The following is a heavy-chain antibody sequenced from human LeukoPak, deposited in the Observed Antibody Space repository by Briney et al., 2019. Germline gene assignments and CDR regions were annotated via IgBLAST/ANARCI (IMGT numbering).Heavy chain of an antibody. J-gene: IGHJ6*04. CDR1: GFTFSSYE. V-gene: IGHV3-48*03. Sequence: EPGGSLRLSCGASGFTFSSYEMNWVRQAPGKGLEWVSYISSSGSTIYYADSVKGRFTISRDNAKNSLYLQMNSLRAGDTAVYYCAELGITMIGGVWGKGTTVTISS. D-gene: IGHD3-10*02. CDR3: AELGITMIGGV. CDR2: ISSSGSTI.